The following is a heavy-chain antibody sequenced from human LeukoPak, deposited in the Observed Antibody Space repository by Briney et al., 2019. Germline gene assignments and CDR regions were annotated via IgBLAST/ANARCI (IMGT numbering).Heavy chain of an antibody. Sequence: GGSLRLSCAASGFTFSSYGMHWVRQAPGKGLEWVAFIRYDGSNKYYADFVKGRFTISRDNSKNTLYLQMNSLRAEDTAVYYCARDSGVWQWLYGMDVWGQGTTVTVSS. CDR2: IRYDGSNK. D-gene: IGHD6-19*01. CDR1: GFTFSSYG. J-gene: IGHJ6*02. V-gene: IGHV3-30*02. CDR3: ARDSGVWQWLYGMDV.